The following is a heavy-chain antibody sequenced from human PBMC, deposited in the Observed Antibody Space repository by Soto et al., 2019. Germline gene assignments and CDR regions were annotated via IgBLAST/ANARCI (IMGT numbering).Heavy chain of an antibody. Sequence: EVQLVESGGGLVKPGGSLRLSCAASGFTFSSYSMNWVRQAPGKGLEWVSSISSSSSYIYYADSVKGRFTISRDNAKNSLYLQMNSLRAEDTAVYYCARASRDFAAWYFDLWGRGTLVTVSS. CDR3: ARASRDFAAWYFDL. D-gene: IGHD3-3*01. J-gene: IGHJ2*01. V-gene: IGHV3-21*01. CDR1: GFTFSSYS. CDR2: ISSSSSYI.